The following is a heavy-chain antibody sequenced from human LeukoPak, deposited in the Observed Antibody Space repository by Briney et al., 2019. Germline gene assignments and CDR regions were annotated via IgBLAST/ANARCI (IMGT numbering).Heavy chain of an antibody. V-gene: IGHV3-48*03. CDR2: ISSGGNVE. Sequence: PGGSLRLSCAASGFTFSSYEMNWVRQAPGKGLEWVAHISSGGNVEYYLDSVRGRFTMSRDNAKSLLFLQMNRLRDEDTAVYYCARDTLNGPFVISLDYWGQGALVTVSS. CDR1: GFTFSSYE. D-gene: IGHD3-9*01. J-gene: IGHJ4*02. CDR3: ARDTLNGPFVISLDY.